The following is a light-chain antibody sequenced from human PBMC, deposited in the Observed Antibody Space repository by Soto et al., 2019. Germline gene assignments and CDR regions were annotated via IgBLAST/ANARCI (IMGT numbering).Light chain of an antibody. V-gene: IGLV1-40*01. Sequence: QSVLTQPPSVSGAPGQRVTISCVGSSSNIGAGYDVHWYQHLPGTAPKLLIYANYNRLSGVPVRFSGSKSGTSASLAITGLQAEDEADYYCQSYDSSLSGVVFGGGTKLTVL. CDR2: ANY. J-gene: IGLJ2*01. CDR1: SSNIGAGYD. CDR3: QSYDSSLSGVV.